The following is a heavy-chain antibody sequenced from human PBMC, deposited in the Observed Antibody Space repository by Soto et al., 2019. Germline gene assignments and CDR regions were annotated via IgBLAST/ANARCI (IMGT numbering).Heavy chain of an antibody. CDR2: ISYDGSNR. CDR3: ARGLEYGGTYFGH. D-gene: IGHD2-15*01. V-gene: IGHV3-30-3*01. J-gene: IGHJ1*01. CDR1: GFSFSSYA. Sequence: PGWSLRLSCAASGFSFSSYAMHLVRQAPGKGLEWVAVISYDGSNRNYPDSVKGRFTISRDNSKNTLYLQMNSLRAEDTAVYYCARGLEYGGTYFGHWGQGTMVTVSS.